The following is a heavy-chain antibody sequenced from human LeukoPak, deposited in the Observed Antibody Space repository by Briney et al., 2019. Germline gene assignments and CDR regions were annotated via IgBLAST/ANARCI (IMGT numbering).Heavy chain of an antibody. CDR3: ARSRQWLILIDYFDY. CDR2: IYYSGST. D-gene: IGHD6-19*01. CDR1: GGSISSSSYY. J-gene: IGHJ4*02. Sequence: PSETLSLTCTVSGGSISSSSYYWGWIRQPPGKGLEWIGSIYYSGSTYYNPSLKSRVTISVDTSKNQLSLNLTSVTAADTAVYYCARSRQWLILIDYFDYWGQGTLVTVSS. V-gene: IGHV4-39*07.